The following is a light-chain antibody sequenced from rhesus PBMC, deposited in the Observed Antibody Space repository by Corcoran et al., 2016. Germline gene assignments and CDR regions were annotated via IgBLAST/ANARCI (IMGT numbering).Light chain of an antibody. CDR3: QQSINLWS. CDR1: QSVGSY. J-gene: IGKJ1*01. V-gene: IGKV3-24*04. CDR2: GAS. Sequence: ETVVTQSPATLSLSPGERATLSCRASQSVGSYLAWYQQKPGQAPKLLIYGASSRATGTPDRFSCSWSGTDFTLTISSLEPEDVGVYCCQQSINLWSFGQGTKVEIK.